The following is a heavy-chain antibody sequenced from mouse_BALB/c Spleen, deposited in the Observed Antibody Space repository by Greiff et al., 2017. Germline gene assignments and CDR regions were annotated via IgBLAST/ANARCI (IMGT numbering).Heavy chain of an antibody. V-gene: IGHV1S34*01. CDR1: GYSFTGYY. D-gene: IGHD1-1*01. CDR3: ARGYYGSSPDY. CDR2: ISCYNGAT. Sequence: LVKTGASVKISCKASGYSFTGYYMHWVKQSHGKSLEWIGYISCYNGATSYNQKFKGKATFTVDTSSSTAYIQFNSLTSEDSAVYYCARGYYGSSPDYWGQGTTLTVSS. J-gene: IGHJ2*01.